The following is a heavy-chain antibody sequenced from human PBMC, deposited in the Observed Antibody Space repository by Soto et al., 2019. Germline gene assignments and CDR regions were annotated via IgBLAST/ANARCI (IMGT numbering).Heavy chain of an antibody. Sequence: QVQLVQSGAEVKKPGSSVKVSCKASGGTFSSYAISWVRQAPGQGLEWMGGIIPIFGTANYAQKFQGRVTITADKSTSTAYMELSSLRSEDTAVYYCARAIVVVPAATDYYYGMDVWGQGTTVTVSS. J-gene: IGHJ6*02. V-gene: IGHV1-69*06. CDR2: IIPIFGTA. CDR3: ARAIVVVPAATDYYYGMDV. CDR1: GGTFSSYA. D-gene: IGHD2-2*01.